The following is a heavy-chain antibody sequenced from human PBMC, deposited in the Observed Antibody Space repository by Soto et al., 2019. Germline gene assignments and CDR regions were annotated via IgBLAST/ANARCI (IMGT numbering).Heavy chain of an antibody. V-gene: IGHV3-7*05. CDR1: GFTFRSYW. J-gene: IGHJ1*01. CDR2: INLDGSEK. D-gene: IGHD1-1*01. Sequence: EGQLVESGGGLVQPGGSLRLSCQVSGFTFRSYWMTWVRRAPGKGLEWVANINLDGSEKYYVDAVKGRFTISRDNAKNSLHLGLRDRRANDTAVYYCARGAMAGNEVPGDWGQGTLVTVSS. CDR3: ARGAMAGNEVPGD.